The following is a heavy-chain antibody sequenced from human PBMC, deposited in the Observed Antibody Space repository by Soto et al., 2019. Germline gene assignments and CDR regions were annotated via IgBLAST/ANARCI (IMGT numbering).Heavy chain of an antibody. D-gene: IGHD1-26*01. CDR1: GGSITSSSYY. V-gene: IGHV4-39*01. Sequence: QLHLRESGPGLVKPSETLSLTCTVSGGSITSSSYYWGWIRQPPGKGLDWIGSIYYSGSTYYNPSLKSRVTISVDTSKNQCSLKLSSVTAADTAVYYCATQEVGGTYVYTFAPWGQGTLVTVSS. J-gene: IGHJ5*02. CDR3: ATQEVGGTYVYTFAP. CDR2: IYYSGST.